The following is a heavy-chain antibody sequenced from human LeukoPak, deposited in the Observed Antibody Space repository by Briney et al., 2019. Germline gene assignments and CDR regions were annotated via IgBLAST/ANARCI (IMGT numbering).Heavy chain of an antibody. CDR2: ISHDRSSR. CDR1: TFTFSTYA. D-gene: IGHD2-2*01. Sequence: GGSLRLSCAASTFTFSTYAMQWVRQAPGKGLEGVAVISHDRSSRFYADSVKGRFTISRDNAKNTVYLQINSLRDEDTAVYYCARICSSTDCLIPDWGQGTLVTVSS. J-gene: IGHJ4*02. V-gene: IGHV3-30-3*01. CDR3: ARICSSTDCLIPD.